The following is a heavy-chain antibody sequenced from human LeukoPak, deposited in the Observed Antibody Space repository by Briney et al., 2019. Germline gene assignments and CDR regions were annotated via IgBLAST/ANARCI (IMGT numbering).Heavy chain of an antibody. Sequence: GGSLRLSCAASGFTFSSYGMHWVRQAPGKGLEWVAVIWYDGSNKYYADSVKGRFTISRDNFKNTLYLQMNSLRAEDTAVYYCARLGWELGNWDYWGQGTLVTVSS. CDR2: IWYDGSNK. CDR1: GFTFSSYG. V-gene: IGHV3-33*01. D-gene: IGHD1-26*01. J-gene: IGHJ4*02. CDR3: ARLGWELGNWDY.